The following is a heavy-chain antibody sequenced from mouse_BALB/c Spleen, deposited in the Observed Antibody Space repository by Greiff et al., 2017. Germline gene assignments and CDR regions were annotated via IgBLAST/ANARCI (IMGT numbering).Heavy chain of an antibody. V-gene: IGHV1-69*02. Sequence: QVQLKQPGPELVRPGASVKLSCKASGYTFTSYWINWVKQRPGQGLEWIGNIYPSDSYTNYNQKFKDKATLTVDKSSSTAYMQLSSLTSEDSAVYYCTRSSTDGYYAMDYWGQGTSVTVSS. CDR3: TRSSTDGYYAMDY. CDR2: IYPSDSYT. CDR1: GYTFTSYW. J-gene: IGHJ4*01.